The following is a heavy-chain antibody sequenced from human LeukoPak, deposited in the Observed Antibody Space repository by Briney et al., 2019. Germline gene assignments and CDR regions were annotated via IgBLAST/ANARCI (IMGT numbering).Heavy chain of an antibody. V-gene: IGHV4-59*01. J-gene: IGHJ4*02. CDR3: ARARSGYDQRFDY. D-gene: IGHD5-12*01. Sequence: SETLSLTCTVSGGSISSYYWSSIRQPPGKGLEWIGYIYYSGSTNYNPSLKSRVTISVDTSKNQFSLKLSSVTAADTAVYYCARARSGYDQRFDYWGQGTLVTVSS. CDR2: IYYSGST. CDR1: GGSISSYY.